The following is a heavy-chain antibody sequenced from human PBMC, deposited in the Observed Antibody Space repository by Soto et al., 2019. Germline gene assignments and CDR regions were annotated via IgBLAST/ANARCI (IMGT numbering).Heavy chain of an antibody. CDR2: IYYSGST. V-gene: IGHV4-30-4*01. CDR3: AREYDSSGYPDY. J-gene: IGHJ4*02. Sequence: SETLSLTCTVSGGSISSGDYYWSWIRQPPGKGLEWIGYIYYSGSTYYNPSLKSRVTISVDTSKNQFSLKLSSVTAADTAVYYCAREYDSSGYPDYWGQGTLVTVSS. D-gene: IGHD3-22*01. CDR1: GGSISSGDYY.